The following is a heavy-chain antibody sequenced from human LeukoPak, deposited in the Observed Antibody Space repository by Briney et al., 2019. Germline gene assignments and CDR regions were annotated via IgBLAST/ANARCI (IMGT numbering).Heavy chain of an antibody. CDR1: GFTFSSYD. V-gene: IGHV3-23*01. J-gene: IGHJ4*02. Sequence: PGGSLRLSCAASGFTFSSYDMSWVRQAPGKGLEWVSTISGSGVSTYYAASVKGRFTISRDTSKNTLYLQMNSLRTEDTAVYYCARSGGLQKFDYWGQGTLVTVSS. D-gene: IGHD4-11*01. CDR3: ARSGGLQKFDY. CDR2: ISGSGVST.